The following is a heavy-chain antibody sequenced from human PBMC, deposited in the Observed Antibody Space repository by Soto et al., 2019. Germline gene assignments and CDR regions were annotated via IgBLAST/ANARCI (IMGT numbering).Heavy chain of an antibody. J-gene: IGHJ5*02. Sequence: QLLLQESGASLVEPSETLSLICVVSNGTIASAVWWSWVRQPPGKGLEWIGEVSHDGKTNYNPSLRSRLKISADKSKNQLSLTLTSVTAADTAVYYCAGDREYSRGYFDPWGQGILVTVSS. CDR3: AGDREYSRGYFDP. CDR2: VSHDGKT. D-gene: IGHD5-12*01. CDR1: NGTIASAVW. V-gene: IGHV4-4*02.